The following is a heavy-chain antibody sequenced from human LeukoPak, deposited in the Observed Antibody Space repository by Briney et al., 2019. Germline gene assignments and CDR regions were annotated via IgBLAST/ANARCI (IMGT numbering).Heavy chain of an antibody. J-gene: IGHJ4*02. D-gene: IGHD5-24*01. CDR1: GGSISSRNY. CDR2: IYYSGNT. CDR3: ARHEEEDGHNAKTLDY. V-gene: IGHV4-39*01. Sequence: SEPLSLTCTVSGGSISSRNYWGWVRQPPGMGLEWIGAIYYSGNTYYNPSLKSRVTISIDTSQNQFFLRLSSVTAADTAVYYCARHEEEDGHNAKTLDYWGQGALVTVSS.